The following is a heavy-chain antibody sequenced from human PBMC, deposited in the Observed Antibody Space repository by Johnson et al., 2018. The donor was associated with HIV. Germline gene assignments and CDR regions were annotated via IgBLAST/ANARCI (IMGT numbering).Heavy chain of an antibody. CDR3: AKDKYSSSPDAFEI. D-gene: IGHD6-13*01. CDR1: GFTFDDYA. V-gene: IGHV3-23*04. CDR2: ISGSGGST. J-gene: IGHJ3*02. Sequence: VQLVESGGGLVQPGRSLRLSCAASGFTFDDYAMHWVRQAPGKGLEWVSGISGSGGSTYYADSVKGRFTISRDNSKNTLYLEMNSLRAEDTAVYYCAKDKYSSSPDAFEIWGQGTLVTVSS.